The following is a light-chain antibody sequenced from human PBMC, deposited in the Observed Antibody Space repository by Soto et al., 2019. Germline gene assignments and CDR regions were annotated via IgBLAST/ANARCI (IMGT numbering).Light chain of an antibody. J-gene: IGKJ1*01. V-gene: IGKV3-20*01. CDR2: GAA. CDR3: QQYGSSRWT. Sequence: EIVLTQSPGTLSLSLGERATLSCRASQRVSSSDLAWYQQKPGQAPRLLIYGAASRATGIPDRVSGSGSGTDFALTIGRLESEDVAVYYCQQYGSSRWTLGQGTEV. CDR1: QRVSSSD.